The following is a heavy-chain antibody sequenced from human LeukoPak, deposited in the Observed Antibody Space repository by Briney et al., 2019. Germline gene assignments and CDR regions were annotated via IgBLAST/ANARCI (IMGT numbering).Heavy chain of an antibody. D-gene: IGHD2-21*01. J-gene: IGHJ4*02. Sequence: EGSLRLSCASSGFTFSNYAMHWVRQAPGKGLEWVAVISFDGNHKHYADSVKGRFTISRDNSNNTLYLQMSSLRTEDTATYYCARGRSRGGEKLDYWGKGTLVTVSS. CDR1: GFTFSNYA. CDR3: ARGRSRGGEKLDY. V-gene: IGHV3-30*15. CDR2: ISFDGNHK.